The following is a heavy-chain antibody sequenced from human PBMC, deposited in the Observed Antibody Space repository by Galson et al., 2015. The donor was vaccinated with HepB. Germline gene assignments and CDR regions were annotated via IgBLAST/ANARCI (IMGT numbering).Heavy chain of an antibody. Sequence: SETLSLTCTVSGGSVTSSSYYWSWIRQSPGKGLEWIGSFYYTGNTYYIPSLKSRVTISADTSKNQVSLTLASVTAADTALYYCARHNGDNFHYAMDVWGQGTTVTVSS. CDR1: GGSVTSSSYY. CDR3: ARHNGDNFHYAMDV. V-gene: IGHV4-39*01. CDR2: FYYTGNT. J-gene: IGHJ6*02. D-gene: IGHD4/OR15-4a*01.